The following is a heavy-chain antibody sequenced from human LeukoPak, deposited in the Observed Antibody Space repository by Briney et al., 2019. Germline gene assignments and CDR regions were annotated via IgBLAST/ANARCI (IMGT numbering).Heavy chain of an antibody. Sequence: GGYLSLSCAFSGITLSKYGVSWVRQAAGKGLEWVAGLSGSGGGTNYADSVQGRFTISRDNPKNTLYLQMNSLRAEDTAVYFCAKRGVVIRVFLVGFHKEAYYFDSWGQGALVTVSS. CDR2: LSGSGGGT. CDR1: GITLSKYG. CDR3: AKRGVVIRVFLVGFHKEAYYFDS. J-gene: IGHJ4*02. D-gene: IGHD3-10*01. V-gene: IGHV3-23*01.